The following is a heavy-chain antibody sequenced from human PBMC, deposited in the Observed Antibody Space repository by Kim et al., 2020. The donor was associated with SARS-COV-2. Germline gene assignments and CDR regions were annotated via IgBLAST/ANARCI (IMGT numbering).Heavy chain of an antibody. J-gene: IGHJ3*02. V-gene: IGHV3-23*01. Sequence: RFTISRDNSKNTLYLKMNSLRAEDTAVYYCAKDLEPVNYYDSSGSGAFDIWGQGTMVTVSS. CDR3: AKDLEPVNYYDSSGSGAFDI. D-gene: IGHD3-22*01.